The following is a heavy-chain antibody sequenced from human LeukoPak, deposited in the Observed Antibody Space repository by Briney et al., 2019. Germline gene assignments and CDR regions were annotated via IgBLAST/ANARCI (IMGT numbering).Heavy chain of an antibody. CDR3: ARRGLAAADAFDI. CDR1: GYNFTIYW. J-gene: IGHJ3*02. CDR2: IYPGDSDT. D-gene: IGHD6-25*01. Sequence: GESLKISCKGSGYNFTIYWIGWVRQMPGKGLEWMGIIYPGDSDTRYSPSFQGQVTISADKSISTAYLQWSSLKASDTAMCYCARRGLAAADAFDIWGQGTMVTVSS. V-gene: IGHV5-51*01.